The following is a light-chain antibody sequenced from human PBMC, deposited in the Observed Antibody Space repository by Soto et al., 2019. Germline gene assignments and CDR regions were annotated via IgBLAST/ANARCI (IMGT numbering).Light chain of an antibody. V-gene: IGLV2-8*01. Sequence: QSALTQPPSASGSPGQPVTISCTGTSSDVGGYNYVSWYQQHPGKAPKLLIYGVSVRPSGVPDRFSGSKSGNTASLTVSGLQAEDEADYYCSSYAGSLNWVFGGGTKLTVL. J-gene: IGLJ3*02. CDR1: SSDVGGYNY. CDR3: SSYAGSLNWV. CDR2: GVS.